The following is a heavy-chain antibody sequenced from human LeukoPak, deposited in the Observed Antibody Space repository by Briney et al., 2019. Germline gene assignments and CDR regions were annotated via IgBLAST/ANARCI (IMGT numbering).Heavy chain of an antibody. V-gene: IGHV3-53*01. CDR2: IYSGGST. CDR3: ASGRIVSYFDY. Sequence: GGSLRLSCAASGFTVSSNYMSWVRQAPGKGLEWVSVIYSGGSTYYADSVKGRFTISRDNSKNTLYLQMNSLRAEDTAVYHCASGRIVSYFDYWGQGTLVTVSS. CDR1: GFTVSSNY. J-gene: IGHJ4*02. D-gene: IGHD3-22*01.